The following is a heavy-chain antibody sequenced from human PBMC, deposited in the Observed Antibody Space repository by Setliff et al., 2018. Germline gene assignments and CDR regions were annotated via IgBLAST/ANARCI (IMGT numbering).Heavy chain of an antibody. CDR2: IGDYNGNT. V-gene: IGHV1-18*01. CDR1: GCIFTKYG. J-gene: IGHJ4*02. Sequence: ASVKVSCKASGCIFTKYGINWVRQAPGQGLEWMGWIGDYNGNTLHAQNFQGRLTVTTDTSTNTAYMELRSLRSDDTAVYYCARGPVDFVVVPAAAVFDFWGQGTLVTVSS. D-gene: IGHD2-2*03. CDR3: ARGPVDFVVVPAAAVFDF.